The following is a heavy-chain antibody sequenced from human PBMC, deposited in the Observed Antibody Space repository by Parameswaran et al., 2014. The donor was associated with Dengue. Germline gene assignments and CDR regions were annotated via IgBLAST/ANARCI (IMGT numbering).Heavy chain of an antibody. Sequence: WVRQAPGQRPEWMGGISPIFRTVDYAQRFKDRVTITADESTSTVYMEVNSLTSEDTAVYYCASPPPYQYSSGWNPPFDYWGQGTPGHRLL. J-gene: IGHJ4*02. CDR3: ASPPPYQYSSGWNPPFDY. CDR2: ISPIFRTV. V-gene: IGHV1-69*01. D-gene: IGHD6-19*01.